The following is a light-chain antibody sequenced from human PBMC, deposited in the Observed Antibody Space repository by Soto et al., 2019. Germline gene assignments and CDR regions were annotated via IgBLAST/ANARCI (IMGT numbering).Light chain of an antibody. J-gene: IGKJ4*01. Sequence: EIVMTQTPLSSPVTVGQPASISCSSSQSLLHSDGNTYLSWLQQRPGQPPRILIYKVSNRVSGVPVRFSGSGAVTEFTLKISRVEAEYLGFYYCKQGTHFPFTFGGGTKVEIK. CDR1: QSLLHSDGNTY. CDR3: KQGTHFPFT. V-gene: IGKV2-24*01. CDR2: KVS.